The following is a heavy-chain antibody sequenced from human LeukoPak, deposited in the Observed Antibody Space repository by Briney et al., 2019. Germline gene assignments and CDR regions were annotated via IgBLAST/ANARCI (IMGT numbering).Heavy chain of an antibody. CDR3: ARCLGYCSSTSCYTLGYYFDY. Sequence: ASVKVYCKASGYTFTGYYMHWVRQAPGQGLEWMGWINPNSGGTNYAQKFQGRVTMTRDTSISTAYMELSRLRSDDTAVYYCARCLGYCSSTSCYTLGYYFDYWGQGTLVTVSS. V-gene: IGHV1-2*02. CDR1: GYTFTGYY. CDR2: INPNSGGT. J-gene: IGHJ4*02. D-gene: IGHD2-2*02.